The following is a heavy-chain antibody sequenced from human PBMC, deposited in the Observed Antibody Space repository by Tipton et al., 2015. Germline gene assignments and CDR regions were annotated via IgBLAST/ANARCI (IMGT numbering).Heavy chain of an antibody. CDR3: ARDRRGSSGSYFDY. J-gene: IGHJ4*02. CDR2: ISTIGTTI. V-gene: IGHV3-48*04. D-gene: IGHD3-22*01. CDR1: GFTFSSYG. Sequence: SLRLSCAASGFTFSSYGMHWVRQAPGKGLEWVSHISTIGTTIYYADSVKGRFTISRDNAKNSLYLQMNSLRAEDTAVYYCARDRRGSSGSYFDYWGQGTLVTVSS.